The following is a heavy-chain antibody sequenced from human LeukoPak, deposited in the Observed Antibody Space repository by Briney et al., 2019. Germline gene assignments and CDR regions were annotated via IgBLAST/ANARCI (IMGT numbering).Heavy chain of an antibody. CDR1: GGSFSGYY. J-gene: IGHJ3*01. V-gene: IGHV4-34*01. CDR2: INHSGST. D-gene: IGHD6-19*01. Sequence: SETLSLTCAVYGGSFSGYYWSWIRQPPGKGLEWIGEINHSGSTNYNPSLKSRVTISVDTSKTQFSLKLSSVTAADTAVYYCARPYSSGWYGAFDVWGQGTVVTVSS. CDR3: ARPYSSGWYGAFDV.